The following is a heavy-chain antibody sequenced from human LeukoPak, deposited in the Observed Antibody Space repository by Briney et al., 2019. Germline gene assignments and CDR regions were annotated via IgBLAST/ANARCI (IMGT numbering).Heavy chain of an antibody. J-gene: IGHJ4*02. CDR3: ARDPTTRSNQPQYYFDY. Sequence: GGSLRLSCEASGFTFSTYGMHWVRQAPGKGLEWVAVISYDERNKYYADSVKGRFTISRDNSKNALYLQMNSLRPEDTAVYYCARDPTTRSNQPQYYFDYCGQGTLVTVSS. CDR1: GFTFSTYG. V-gene: IGHV3-30*03. D-gene: IGHD4-17*01. CDR2: ISYDERNK.